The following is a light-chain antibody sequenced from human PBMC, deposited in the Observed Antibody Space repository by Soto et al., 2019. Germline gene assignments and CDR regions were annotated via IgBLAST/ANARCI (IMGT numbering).Light chain of an antibody. Sequence: DIQLTQSPSTLSASMGDRVTITCRASQDIDIWLAWYQQKPGKAPKFLISRASILESGVKARFSGSGSGTEFTLSISSLQPDDFATYYCQQYNFYTWTFGQGTKVEI. J-gene: IGKJ1*01. CDR1: QDIDIW. CDR3: QQYNFYTWT. V-gene: IGKV1-5*03. CDR2: RAS.